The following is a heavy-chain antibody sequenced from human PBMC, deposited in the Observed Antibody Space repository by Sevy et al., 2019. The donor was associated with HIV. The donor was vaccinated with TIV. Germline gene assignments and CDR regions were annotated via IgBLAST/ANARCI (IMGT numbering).Heavy chain of an antibody. CDR2: IYYSGST. D-gene: IGHD3-16*01. Sequence: SETLSLTCTVSAASISSYFWSWIRQPPGKGLEWIGYIYYSGSTTYNPSLQSRVTISVDTSKNQCSLKLGSVTAADTAVYYCVTDVGSGEFGYYFDYRGQGTLVTVSS. CDR3: VTDVGSGEFGYYFDY. J-gene: IGHJ4*02. CDR1: AASISSYF. V-gene: IGHV4-59*13.